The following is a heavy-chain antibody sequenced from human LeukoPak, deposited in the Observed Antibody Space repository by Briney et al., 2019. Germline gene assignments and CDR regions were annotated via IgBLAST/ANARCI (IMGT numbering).Heavy chain of an antibody. CDR3: ANLATVGPDY. CDR2: ISSSSSYI. D-gene: IGHD4-23*01. V-gene: IGHV3-21*01. Sequence: GGSLRLSCAASGFTFSSYAMSWVRQAPGKGLEWVSSISSSSSYIYYADSVKGRFTISRDNAKNSLYLQMNSLRAEDTAVYYCANLATVGPDYWGQGTLVTVSS. J-gene: IGHJ4*02. CDR1: GFTFSSYA.